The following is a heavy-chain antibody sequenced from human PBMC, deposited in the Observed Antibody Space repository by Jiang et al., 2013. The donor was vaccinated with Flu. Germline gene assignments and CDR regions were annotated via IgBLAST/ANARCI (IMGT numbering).Heavy chain of an antibody. CDR3: ARCGRWIYGSGENYYGMDV. Sequence: GAEVKKPGASVKVSCKAVGYTFTTYGISWVRQAPAQGLEWMGWISVYNGNTEYAQNLQGRVTMTTDTSTSTAYMEPRSLRSDDTAVYYCARCGRWIYGSGENYYGMDVWGQGTTVTVSS. J-gene: IGHJ6*02. CDR1: GYTFTTYG. D-gene: IGHD3-10*01. CDR2: ISVYNGNT. V-gene: IGHV1-18*01.